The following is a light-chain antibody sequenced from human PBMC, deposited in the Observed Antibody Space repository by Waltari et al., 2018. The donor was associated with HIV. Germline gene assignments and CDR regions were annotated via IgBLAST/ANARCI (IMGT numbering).Light chain of an antibody. CDR3: SLYMGGGIWV. J-gene: IGLJ3*02. V-gene: IGLV8-61*01. CDR2: STN. CDR1: YGSVSARYC. Sequence: TVVTQEPSFSVSPGATVTLTCGLSYGSVSARYCPSWYQQTPGQAPRTLIYSTNTRSSGVPDRFSGSILGNKAALTITGAQADDESVYYCSLYMGGGIWVFGGGTKLTVL.